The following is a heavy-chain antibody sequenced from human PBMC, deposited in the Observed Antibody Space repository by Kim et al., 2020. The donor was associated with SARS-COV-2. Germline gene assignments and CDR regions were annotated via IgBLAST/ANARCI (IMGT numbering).Heavy chain of an antibody. CDR2: IYYSGST. Sequence: SETLSLTCTVSGGSISSGGYYWSWIRQHPGKGLEWIGYIYYSGSTYYNPSLKSRVTISVDTSKNQFSLKLSSVTAADTAVYYCARVTFGGVIGSYNWFDPWGQGTLVTVSS. CDR1: GGSISSGGYY. V-gene: IGHV4-31*03. J-gene: IGHJ5*02. D-gene: IGHD3-16*02. CDR3: ARVTFGGVIGSYNWFDP.